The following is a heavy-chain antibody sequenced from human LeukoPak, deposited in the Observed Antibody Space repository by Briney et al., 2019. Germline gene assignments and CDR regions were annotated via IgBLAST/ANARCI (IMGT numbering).Heavy chain of an antibody. CDR3: ARAGYDILTGYSYYLDY. CDR1: GFTFSSHS. D-gene: IGHD3-9*01. V-gene: IGHV3-21*01. J-gene: IGHJ4*02. CDR2: ISSSSNYI. Sequence: GGSLRLSCAASGFTFSSHSMNWVRQAPGKGLEWVSFISSSSNYIYYADSVEGRFTISRDNAKNSLYLQMNSLRAEDTAVYYCARAGYDILTGYSYYLDYWGQGTLVTVSS.